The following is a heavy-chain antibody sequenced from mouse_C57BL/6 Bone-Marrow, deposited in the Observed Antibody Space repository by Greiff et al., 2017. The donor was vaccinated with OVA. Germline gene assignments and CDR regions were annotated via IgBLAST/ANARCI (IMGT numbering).Heavy chain of an antibody. V-gene: IGHV1-50*01. CDR3: ARDYDYAMDY. D-gene: IGHD1-1*01. CDR2: IDPSDSYT. J-gene: IGHJ4*01. Sequence: QVQLQQPGAELVKPGASVKLSCKASGYTFTSYWMQLVKQRPGQGLEWIGEIDPSDSYTNYNQKFKGKATLTVDTSSSTAYMQLSSLTSEDSAVYYCARDYDYAMDYWGQGTSVTVSS. CDR1: GYTFTSYW.